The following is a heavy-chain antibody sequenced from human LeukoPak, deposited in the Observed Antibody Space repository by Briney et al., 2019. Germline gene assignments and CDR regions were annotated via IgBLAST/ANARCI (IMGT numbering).Heavy chain of an antibody. J-gene: IGHJ4*02. Sequence: ASVKVSCKASGYTFTGYYMHWVRQAPGQGLEWMGWINPNSGGTNYAQKFQGRVTMTRDTSISTAYMELSRLRSDDTAVYYCARVGVWCGGDCYPFDYWGQGTLVTVSS. CDR2: INPNSGGT. CDR3: ARVGVWCGGDCYPFDY. CDR1: GYTFTGYY. D-gene: IGHD2-21*02. V-gene: IGHV1-2*02.